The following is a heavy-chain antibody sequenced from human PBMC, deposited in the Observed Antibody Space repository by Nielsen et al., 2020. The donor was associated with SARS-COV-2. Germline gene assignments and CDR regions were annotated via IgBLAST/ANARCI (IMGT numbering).Heavy chain of an antibody. CDR1: GYTFTSYA. Sequence: ASVKVSCKASGYTFTSYAMHWVRQAPGQRLEWMGWINAGNGNTKYSQKFQGRVTMTTDTSTSTAYMELSSLRSEDTAVYYCARAGGSYSDAFDIWGQGTMVTVSS. CDR2: INAGNGNT. V-gene: IGHV1-3*01. CDR3: ARAGGSYSDAFDI. J-gene: IGHJ3*02. D-gene: IGHD1-26*01.